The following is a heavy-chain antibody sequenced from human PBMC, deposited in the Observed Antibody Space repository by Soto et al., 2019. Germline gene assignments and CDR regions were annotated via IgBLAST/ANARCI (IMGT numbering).Heavy chain of an antibody. J-gene: IGHJ4*02. D-gene: IGHD2-15*01. CDR3: ARERTYCSGGSCYPHFDY. Sequence: GGSLRLSCAASGFTFSDYTMSWVRQAPGAALESISAILADYKTYYTDSVRGRFTISRDNSKNTLYLQMNSLRAEDTAVYYCARERTYCSGGSCYPHFDYWGQGT. CDR1: GFTFSDYT. V-gene: IGHV3-23*01. CDR2: ILADYKT.